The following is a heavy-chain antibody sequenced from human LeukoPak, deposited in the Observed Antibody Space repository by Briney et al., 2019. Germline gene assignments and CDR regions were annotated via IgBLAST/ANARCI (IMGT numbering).Heavy chain of an antibody. CDR1: GFTFSSYA. Sequence: GGSLRLSCAASGFTFSSYAMSWVRQAPGKGLEWVSAISGSGGSTYYADSVKGRFTISRDNSKNTLYLQMNSLRAGDTAVYYCAKLAGYYDSRGYLFDYWGQGTLVTVSS. V-gene: IGHV3-23*01. D-gene: IGHD3-22*01. J-gene: IGHJ4*02. CDR3: AKLAGYYDSRGYLFDY. CDR2: ISGSGGST.